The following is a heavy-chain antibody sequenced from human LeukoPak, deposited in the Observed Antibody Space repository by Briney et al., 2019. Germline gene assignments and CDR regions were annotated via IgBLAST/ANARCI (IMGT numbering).Heavy chain of an antibody. CDR3: ARDAFGVDKSPF. J-gene: IGHJ4*02. Sequence: GGSLRLSCAASGFTFSSYWMNWVRQAPGKGLVWDSRIASDGSSTTYADSVKGRFSISRDNAKNTLYLQMNSLRAEDTAVYYCARDAFGVDKSPFWGQGTLVTVSS. D-gene: IGHD3-3*01. CDR1: GFTFSSYW. CDR2: IASDGSST. V-gene: IGHV3-74*01.